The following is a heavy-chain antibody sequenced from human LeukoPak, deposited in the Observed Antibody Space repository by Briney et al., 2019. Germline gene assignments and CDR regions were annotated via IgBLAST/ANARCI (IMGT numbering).Heavy chain of an antibody. CDR2: IDPSSTYI. Sequence: GGSLRLSCAASGFTFRSYSMNWVRQAPGKGLEWVSAIDPSSTYIYYADSVKGRFTISRDNAENSLYLQMNSLRVEDTAVYYCAKYGGALDYWGQGTLVTVSS. CDR3: AKYGGALDY. D-gene: IGHD3-16*01. CDR1: GFTFRSYS. V-gene: IGHV3-21*01. J-gene: IGHJ4*02.